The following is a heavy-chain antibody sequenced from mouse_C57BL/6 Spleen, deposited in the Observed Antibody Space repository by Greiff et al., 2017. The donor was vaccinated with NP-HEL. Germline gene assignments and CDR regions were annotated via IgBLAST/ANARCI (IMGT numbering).Heavy chain of an antibody. Sequence: QVQLQQPGAELVKPGASVKLSCKASGYTFTSYWMHWVKQRPGRGLEWIGRIDPNSGGTKYNEKFKSKATLTVDKPSSTAYMQLSSLTSEDSAVYYCARETTVVAIYWYFDVWGTGTTVTVSS. J-gene: IGHJ1*03. CDR3: ARETTVVAIYWYFDV. V-gene: IGHV1-72*01. CDR1: GYTFTSYW. D-gene: IGHD1-1*01. CDR2: IDPNSGGT.